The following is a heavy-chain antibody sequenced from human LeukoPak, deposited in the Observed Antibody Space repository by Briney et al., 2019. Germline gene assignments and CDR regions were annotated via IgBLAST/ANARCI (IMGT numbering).Heavy chain of an antibody. CDR3: AKSGGGYAAGPRILAFDI. J-gene: IGHJ3*02. D-gene: IGHD6-19*01. V-gene: IGHV3-23*01. CDR1: GFTFSSYA. CDR2: ILGSVHST. Sequence: GGSLRLSCEASGFTFSSYAMTWVRQAPGDGLEWVSAILGSVHSTYYEDSRKGRFTISRDNSKNTLYLQMNSLRAEDTAAYYCAKSGGGYAAGPRILAFDIWGEETMVAVSS.